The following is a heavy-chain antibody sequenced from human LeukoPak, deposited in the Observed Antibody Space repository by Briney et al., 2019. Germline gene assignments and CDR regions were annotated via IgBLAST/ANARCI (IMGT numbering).Heavy chain of an antibody. CDR2: IYTSGST. CDR1: GGSISNQY. Sequence: KPSETLSLTCTVSGGSISNQYWTWIRQPAGKGLEWIGRIYTSGSTNYNPSLKSRVTMSVDTSKNQFSLKLSSVTAADTAVYYCARQVTMVRGVITVAFDIWGQGTMVTVSS. CDR3: ARQVTMVRGVITVAFDI. V-gene: IGHV4-4*07. D-gene: IGHD3-10*01. J-gene: IGHJ3*02.